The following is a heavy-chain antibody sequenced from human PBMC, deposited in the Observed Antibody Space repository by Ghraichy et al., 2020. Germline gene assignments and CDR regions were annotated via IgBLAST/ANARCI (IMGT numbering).Heavy chain of an antibody. V-gene: IGHV3-74*01. J-gene: IGHJ4*02. D-gene: IGHD3-3*01. CDR3: ARVDEWLMAGGFDY. CDR2: INSDGSST. Sequence: LSLTCAASGFTFSSYWMHWARQAPGKGLVWVSRINSDGSSTSYADSVKGRFTISRDNAKNTLYLQMNSLRAEDTAVYYCARVDEWLMAGGFDYWGQGTLVTVSS. CDR1: GFTFSSYW.